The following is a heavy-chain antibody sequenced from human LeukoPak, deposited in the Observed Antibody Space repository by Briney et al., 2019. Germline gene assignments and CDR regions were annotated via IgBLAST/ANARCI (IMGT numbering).Heavy chain of an antibody. V-gene: IGHV3-33*08. CDR3: ARSWPCVGSSGGSCYSGADY. D-gene: IGHD2-15*01. Sequence: PGRSLRLSCAASEFTFSNYALHWVRQAPGKGLQWVAVIWYDGSNKYYADSVKGRFTISRDNSKNTLYLQMNSLRAEDTAVYYCARSWPCVGSSGGSCYSGADYWGQGTLVTVSS. CDR2: IWYDGSNK. J-gene: IGHJ4*02. CDR1: EFTFSNYA.